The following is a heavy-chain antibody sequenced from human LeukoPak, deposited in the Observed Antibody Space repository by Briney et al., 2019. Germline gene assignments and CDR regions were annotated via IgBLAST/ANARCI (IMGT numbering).Heavy chain of an antibody. CDR2: IKQDGSEK. CDR3: ARDRQIAY. J-gene: IGHJ4*02. V-gene: IGHV3-7*01. Sequence: GGSLRLSCAASGFTFSNYWLTWVRQAPGQGLEWVANIKQDGSEKHYVDSVKGRFTISRDNAKNSLYLQLNSLRAEDTAVYYCARDRQIAYWGRGTLVTVSS. CDR1: GFTFSNYW.